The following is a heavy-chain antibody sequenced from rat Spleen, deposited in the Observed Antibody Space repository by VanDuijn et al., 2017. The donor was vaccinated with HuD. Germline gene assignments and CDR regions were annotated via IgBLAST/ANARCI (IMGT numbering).Heavy chain of an antibody. D-gene: IGHD1-9*01. Sequence: EVQLVESGGGLVQPGRSLKLSCTASGFTFSNYHMAWVRQAPTKGLEWVASISSSGGGTYYPDSVQGRFTISRDNTKSTLYLQMDSLKSEDTASYYCVRHGYTRYYFDYWGQGVMVTVSS. J-gene: IGHJ2*01. CDR3: VRHGYTRYYFDY. V-gene: IGHV5S23*01. CDR2: ISSSGGGT. CDR1: GFTFSNYH.